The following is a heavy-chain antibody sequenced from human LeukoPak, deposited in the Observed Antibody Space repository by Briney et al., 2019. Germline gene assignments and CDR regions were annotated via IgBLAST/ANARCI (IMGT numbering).Heavy chain of an antibody. J-gene: IGHJ5*02. CDR3: AREGGGPRWLDP. Sequence: SETLSLTCTVSGDSIRNYYWSWIRQPAGKGLEWNGRINTSGNSNYNPSLGSRVTMSVDTSKNQFSLNLSSVTAADTAVYYCAREGGGPRWLDPWGQGPLVTVSS. CDR1: GDSIRNYY. D-gene: IGHD6-25*01. V-gene: IGHV4-4*07. CDR2: INTSGNS.